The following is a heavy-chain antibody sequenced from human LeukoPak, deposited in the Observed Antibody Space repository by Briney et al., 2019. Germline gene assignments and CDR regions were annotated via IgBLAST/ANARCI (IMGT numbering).Heavy chain of an antibody. CDR2: IIPIFGTA. Sequence: SVKVSCKASGGTFSSYAISWVRQAPGQGLEGMGGIIPIFGTANYAQKFQGRVTITADESTSTAYMELSSLGSEDTAVYYCAREGGYDFWSGQGFNYWGQGTLVTVSS. CDR1: GGTFSSYA. J-gene: IGHJ4*02. V-gene: IGHV1-69*01. D-gene: IGHD3-3*01. CDR3: AREGGYDFWSGQGFNY.